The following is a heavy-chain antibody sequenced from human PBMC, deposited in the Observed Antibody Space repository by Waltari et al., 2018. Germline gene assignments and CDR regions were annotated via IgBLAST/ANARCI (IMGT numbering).Heavy chain of an antibody. CDR2: IYSGGST. Sequence: EVQLVESGGGLVQPGGSLRLSCAASGFTVSSNYMSWVRQAPGKGLEWVSVIYSGGSTYYADSVKGRFTISRDNSKNTRYLQMNSLRAEDTAVYYCAKDTGGYDYFDYWGQGTLVTVSS. CDR1: GFTVSSNY. D-gene: IGHD5-12*01. CDR3: AKDTGGYDYFDY. V-gene: IGHV3-66*01. J-gene: IGHJ4*02.